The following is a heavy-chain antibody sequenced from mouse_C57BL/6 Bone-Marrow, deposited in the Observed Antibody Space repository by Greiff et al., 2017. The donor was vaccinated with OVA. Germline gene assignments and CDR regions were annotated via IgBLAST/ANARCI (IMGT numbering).Heavy chain of an antibody. Sequence: VQLQQSGAELVKPGASVKISCKASGYAFSSYWMNWVKQRPGKGLEWIGQIYPGDGDTNYNGKFKGKATLTADKSSSTAYMQLSSLTSEDSAVYFCARYYDGYCWYFDVWGTGTTVTVSS. D-gene: IGHD2-3*01. CDR3: ARYYDGYCWYFDV. J-gene: IGHJ1*03. CDR1: GYAFSSYW. CDR2: IYPGDGDT. V-gene: IGHV1-80*01.